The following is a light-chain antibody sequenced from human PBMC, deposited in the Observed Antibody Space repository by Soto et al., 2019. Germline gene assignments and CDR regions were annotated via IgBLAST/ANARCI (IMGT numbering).Light chain of an antibody. V-gene: IGKV3-11*01. CDR3: QQYGSSPPTWT. CDR2: DAS. Sequence: EIVLTQSPATLSLSPGERATLSCRASQSVNIYLAWYQQKPGQAPRLLIYDASNRATGIPARFSGSGSGTDFTLTISSLEPEDIAVYYCQQYGSSPPTWTFGQGTKVDIK. J-gene: IGKJ1*01. CDR1: QSVNIY.